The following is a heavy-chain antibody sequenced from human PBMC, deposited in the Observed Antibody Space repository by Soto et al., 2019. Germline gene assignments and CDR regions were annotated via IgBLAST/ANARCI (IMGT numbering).Heavy chain of an antibody. D-gene: IGHD1-26*01. CDR3: AGDGGSSKIYF. V-gene: IGHV3-53*01. J-gene: IGHJ4*02. Sequence: PGGSLRLSCAASGYIVSVNYMSWVRQAPGERLECVSVIYSGDRTDYADSVKGRFTISRDISTNTLFLQMNSLRPEDTAVYYCAGDGGSSKIYFWGQGTQVTVSS. CDR2: IYSGDRT. CDR1: GYIVSVNY.